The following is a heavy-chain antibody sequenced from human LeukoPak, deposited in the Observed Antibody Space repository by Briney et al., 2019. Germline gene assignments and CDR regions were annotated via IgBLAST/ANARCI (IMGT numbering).Heavy chain of an antibody. J-gene: IGHJ5*02. CDR3: ARYYYDSSGYYHWFDP. V-gene: IGHV4-34*01. D-gene: IGHD3-22*01. CDR1: GGSFSGYY. CDR2: INHSGST. Sequence: SETLSLTCAVYGGSFSGYYWSWIRQPPGKGLEWIGEINHSGSTNYNPSLKSRVTISVDTSKNQFSLKLSSVTAADTAVYYCARYYYDSSGYYHWFDPWGQGTLVTVSS.